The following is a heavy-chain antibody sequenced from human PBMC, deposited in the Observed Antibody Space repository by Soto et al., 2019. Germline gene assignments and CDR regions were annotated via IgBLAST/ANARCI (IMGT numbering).Heavy chain of an antibody. D-gene: IGHD3-3*01. CDR2: IGGSGGST. V-gene: IGHV3-23*01. Sequence: GGSLRLSCAASRFTFSSYAMSWVRQAPGKGLEWVSAIGGSGGSTYYADSVKGRFTISRDNSKNTLYLQMNSLRAEDTAVYYRAKGSGWSEFDPWGQGTLVTVSS. CDR1: RFTFSSYA. J-gene: IGHJ5*02. CDR3: AKGSGWSEFDP.